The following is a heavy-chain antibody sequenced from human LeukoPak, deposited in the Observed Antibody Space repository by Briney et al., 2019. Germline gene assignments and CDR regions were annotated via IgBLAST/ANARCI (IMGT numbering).Heavy chain of an antibody. J-gene: IGHJ4*02. CDR3: ATADLTGYYGGDY. CDR1: AFTFSNYN. Sequence: GGSLRLSCAASAFTFSNYNMIWVGQAPGKGLEWVSSISSSATYIYYADSVKGRFTISRDDAKHSLFLQMNSLRAEDTAVYYCATADLTGYYGGDYWGQGTLVTVSS. CDR2: ISSSATYI. D-gene: IGHD3-9*01. V-gene: IGHV3-21*01.